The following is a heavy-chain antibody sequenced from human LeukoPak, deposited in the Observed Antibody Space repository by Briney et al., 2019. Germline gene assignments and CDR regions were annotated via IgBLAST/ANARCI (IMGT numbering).Heavy chain of an antibody. CDR2: IYYSGST. D-gene: IGHD1-26*01. CDR3: ATSIGAPYNWFDP. CDR1: GGSISSSSYY. V-gene: IGHV4-39*01. J-gene: IGHJ5*02. Sequence: SETLSLTCTVSGGSISSSSYYWGWIRQPPGKGLEWIGSIYYSGSTYYNPSLKSRVTISVDTSKNQFSLKLSSVTAADTAVYYCATSIGAPYNWFDPWGQGTLVTVSS.